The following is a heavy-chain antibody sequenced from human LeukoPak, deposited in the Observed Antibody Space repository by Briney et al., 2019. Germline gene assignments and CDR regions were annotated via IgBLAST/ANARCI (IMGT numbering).Heavy chain of an antibody. CDR2: IWYDGSNK. Sequence: GGSPRLSCAASGFTLSSFRNRWVRPAPGKGPEWVAVIWYDGSNKYYADSEKGLFTIYRNNSKNTLYLQMKALRAENSDVYCCARVGYDSSGYLGDWGQGTLVTVSS. CDR1: GFTLSSFR. D-gene: IGHD3-22*01. V-gene: IGHV3-33*01. CDR3: ARVGYDSSGYLGD. J-gene: IGHJ4*02.